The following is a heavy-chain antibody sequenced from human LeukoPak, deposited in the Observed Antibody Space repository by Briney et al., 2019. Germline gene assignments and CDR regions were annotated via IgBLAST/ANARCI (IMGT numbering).Heavy chain of an antibody. CDR2: IYYSGST. V-gene: IGHV4-39*01. D-gene: IGHD6-19*01. CDR1: GGSISSSSYY. Sequence: SETLSLTCTVSGGSISSSSYYWGWLRQPPGKGLEWIGTIYYSGSTYYNPSLKSRVTISVDTSKNQFSLKLSSVTAADTAVYYCARHPTSGWNSPADYWGQGTLVTVSS. CDR3: ARHPTSGWNSPADY. J-gene: IGHJ4*02.